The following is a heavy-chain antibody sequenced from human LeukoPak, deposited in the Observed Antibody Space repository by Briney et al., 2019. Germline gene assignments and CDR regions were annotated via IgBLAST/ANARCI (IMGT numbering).Heavy chain of an antibody. D-gene: IGHD3-9*01. CDR1: GGSIISSSYN. V-gene: IGHV4-39*01. CDR3: ARLPTGYPNWFDP. J-gene: IGHJ5*02. Sequence: KASETLSLTCAVSGGSIISSSYNWGWIRQPPGKGLEWIGTIYHSGTTCYNPSLKSRVTISVDTSKNQFFLKLSSVTAADTAVYYCARLPTGYPNWFDPWGQGSLVTVSS. CDR2: IYHSGTT.